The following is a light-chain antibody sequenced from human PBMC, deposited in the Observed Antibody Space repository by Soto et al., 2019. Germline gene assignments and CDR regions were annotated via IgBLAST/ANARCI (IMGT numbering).Light chain of an antibody. V-gene: IGKV4-1*01. J-gene: IGKJ2*01. CDR2: WAF. CDR3: QQFYNTPPYT. CDR1: QSVFHSTNNMNY. Sequence: DTVMTQSPDSLAVSLGERATINCKSRQSVFHSTNNMNYLAWYQQKPGQPPKLIIYWAFIREAGVPDRFSGSGAGRDFTLSISSLQSEDVAVYYWQQFYNTPPYTFGQGTRLEIK.